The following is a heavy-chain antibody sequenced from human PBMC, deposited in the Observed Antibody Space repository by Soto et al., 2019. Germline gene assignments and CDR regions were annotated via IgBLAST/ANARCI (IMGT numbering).Heavy chain of an antibody. CDR2: IIPILGIA. CDR1: GGTFSSYT. V-gene: IGHV1-69*02. D-gene: IGHD5-18*01. Sequence: QVQLVQSGAEVKKPGSSVKVSCKASGGTFSSYTISWVRQAPGQGLEWMGRIIPILGIANYAQKFQGRVTITADKTKSTAYKQLSRLRFDDTAVYYAAGHSLATAQLDYWGQGTLVTVSS. J-gene: IGHJ4*02. CDR3: AGHSLATAQLDY.